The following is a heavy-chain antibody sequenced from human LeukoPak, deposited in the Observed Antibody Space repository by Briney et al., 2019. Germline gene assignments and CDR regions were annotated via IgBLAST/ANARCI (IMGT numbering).Heavy chain of an antibody. CDR1: GFTFSGYS. Sequence: GGSLRLSCAASGFTFSGYSMNWVRQAPGKGLEWVSSISSSSSYIYYADSVKGRFTISRDNAKNSLYLQMNSLRAEDTAVYYCARANSGCYQHDYWGQGTLVTVSS. V-gene: IGHV3-21*01. CDR3: ARANSGCYQHDY. D-gene: IGHD1-26*01. J-gene: IGHJ4*02. CDR2: ISSSSSYI.